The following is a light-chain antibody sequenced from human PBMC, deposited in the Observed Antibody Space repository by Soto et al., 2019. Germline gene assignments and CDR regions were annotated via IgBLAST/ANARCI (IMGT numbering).Light chain of an antibody. V-gene: IGLV2-11*01. CDR2: DVS. Sequence: QSVLTQPRSVSGSPGQSVTISCTGTSSDVGAYNYVSWYQQHPGKAPKLMTYDVSKRPSGVPDRFSGSKSGNTASLTISGLQAEDEADYYCCSYADNYRYVFGTDTKVTVL. CDR1: SSDVGAYNY. J-gene: IGLJ1*01. CDR3: CSYADNYRYV.